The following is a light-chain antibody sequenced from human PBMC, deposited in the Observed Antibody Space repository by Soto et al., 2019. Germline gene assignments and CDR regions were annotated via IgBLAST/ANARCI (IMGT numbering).Light chain of an antibody. J-gene: IGKJ1*01. CDR1: QSVSSY. CDR2: GAS. V-gene: IGKV3-20*01. CDR3: QQYGSSRTWT. Sequence: EIVVTKSAVTLSLSPGERATLSCRAGQSVSSYLAWYQQKPGQAPRLLIYGASSRATGIPDRFSGSGSGTDFTLTISRLEPEDFAVYYCQQYGSSRTWTFGQGTKVDIK.